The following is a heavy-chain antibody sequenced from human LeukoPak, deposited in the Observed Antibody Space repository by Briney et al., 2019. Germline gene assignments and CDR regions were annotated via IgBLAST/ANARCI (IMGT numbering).Heavy chain of an antibody. CDR1: GLTFSSYA. J-gene: IGHJ5*02. V-gene: IGHV3-23*01. D-gene: IGHD6-13*01. CDR3: AKDPGVAAAGTGDNWFDP. Sequence: GGSLRLSCAASGLTFSSYAMSWVRQAPGKGLEWVSAISGSGGSTYYADSVKGRFTISRDNSKNTLYLQMNSLRAEDTAVYYCAKDPGVAAAGTGDNWFDPWGQGTLVTVSS. CDR2: ISGSGGST.